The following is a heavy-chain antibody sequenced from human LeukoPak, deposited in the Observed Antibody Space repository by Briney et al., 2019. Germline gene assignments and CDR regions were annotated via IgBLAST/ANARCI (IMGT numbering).Heavy chain of an antibody. V-gene: IGHV3-23*01. CDR1: GFTFSSYA. J-gene: IGHJ3*02. CDR2: ISGSGTPT. CDR3: ARVGYYDSSGYYSVAFDI. D-gene: IGHD3-22*01. Sequence: PGGSLRLSCAASGFTFSSYAMSWVRQAPDKGLEWVSTISGSGTPTYTADSVKGRFTISRDNSKNTLDLQMNNLRAEDTAVYYCARVGYYDSSGYYSVAFDIWGQGTMVTVSS.